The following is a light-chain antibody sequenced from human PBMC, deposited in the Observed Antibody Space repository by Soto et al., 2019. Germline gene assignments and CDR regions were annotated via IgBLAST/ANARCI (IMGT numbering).Light chain of an antibody. Sequence: EIVLTQSPGTLSLSPGDRATLSCRASQTVSSSSLAWYQQKPGQAPRLLIFGASSRATGIPARFSGSGTGTEFNLTISSLQSEDFAVYFCQQYDVWLRLTFGGGTKVDIK. CDR1: QTVSSSS. J-gene: IGKJ4*01. CDR2: GAS. V-gene: IGKV3-20*01. CDR3: QQYDVWLRLT.